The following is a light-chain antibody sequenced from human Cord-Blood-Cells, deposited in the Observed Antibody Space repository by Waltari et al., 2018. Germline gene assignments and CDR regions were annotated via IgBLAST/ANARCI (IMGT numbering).Light chain of an antibody. CDR2: GAS. Sequence: EIVLPQSPGTLSLSPGERATLSCRASQSVGSNYLAWYQQKPGQAPRLLIYGASSRATGLPDRFSGSGSSTDFTLTISRLEPEDFAVYYCQQYGSSPPITFGQVTRLEIK. V-gene: IGKV3-20*01. CDR3: QQYGSSPPIT. J-gene: IGKJ5*01. CDR1: QSVGSNY.